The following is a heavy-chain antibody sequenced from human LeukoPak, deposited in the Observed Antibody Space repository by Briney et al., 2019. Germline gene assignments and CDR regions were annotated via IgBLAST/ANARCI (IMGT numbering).Heavy chain of an antibody. CDR1: GGSISSGSYY. CDR2: IYTSGST. CDR3: ARDGYYGSGSYGAFDI. V-gene: IGHV4-61*02. J-gene: IGHJ3*02. Sequence: SQTLSLTCTVSGGSISSGSYYWSWIRQPAGKGPEWIGRIYTSGSTNYNPSLKSRVTISVDTSKNDFSLKLSSVTPADTAIYYCARDGYYGSGSYGAFDIWGQGTMITVSS. D-gene: IGHD3-10*01.